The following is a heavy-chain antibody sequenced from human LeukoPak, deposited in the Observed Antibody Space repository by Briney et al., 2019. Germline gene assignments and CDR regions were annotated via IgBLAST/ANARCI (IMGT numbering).Heavy chain of an antibody. CDR2: ISGSGGST. CDR3: AKDGSPTGYSDY. D-gene: IGHD3-9*01. J-gene: IGHJ4*02. V-gene: IGHV3-23*01. Sequence: QPGGSLRLSCAASGFTFSSYAMSWVRPAPGKGLEWVSAISGSGGSTYYADSVKGRFTISRDNSKNTLYLQMNSLRAEDTAVYYCAKDGSPTGYSDYWGQGTLVTVSS. CDR1: GFTFSSYA.